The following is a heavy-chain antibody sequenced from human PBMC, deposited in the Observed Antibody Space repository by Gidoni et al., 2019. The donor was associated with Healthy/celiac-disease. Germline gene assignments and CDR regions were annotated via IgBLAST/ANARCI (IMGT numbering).Heavy chain of an antibody. Sequence: QVQLVESGGGVVQPGRSLRLSCAASGVNFSSYGMHWVRQDPGKGLEWVAVIWYDGSNKYYADSVKGRFTISRDNSKNTLYLQMNSLRAEDTAVYYCSRGSRDGYNYKDYWGQGTLVTVSS. CDR1: GVNFSSYG. J-gene: IGHJ4*02. CDR2: IWYDGSNK. V-gene: IGHV3-33*01. CDR3: SRGSRDGYNYKDY. D-gene: IGHD5-12*01.